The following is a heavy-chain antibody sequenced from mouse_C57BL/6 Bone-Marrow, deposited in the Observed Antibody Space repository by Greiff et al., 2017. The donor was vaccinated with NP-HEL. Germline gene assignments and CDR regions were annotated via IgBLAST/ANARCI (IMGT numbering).Heavy chain of an antibody. J-gene: IGHJ2*01. D-gene: IGHD1-1*01. CDR1: GYTFTSYW. CDR2: IDPSDSYT. CDR3: AKRRIREGFLDY. V-gene: IGHV1-50*01. Sequence: VKLQQPGAELVKPGASVKLSCKASGYTFTSYWMQWVKQRPGQGLEWIGEIDPSDSYTNYNQKFKGKATLTVDTASSTAYMQLSSLTSEDAAVYYCAKRRIREGFLDYWGQGTTLTVSS.